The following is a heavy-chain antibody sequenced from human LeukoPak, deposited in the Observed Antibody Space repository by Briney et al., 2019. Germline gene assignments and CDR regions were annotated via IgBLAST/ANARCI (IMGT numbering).Heavy chain of an antibody. CDR2: INHSGST. J-gene: IGHJ4*02. CDR1: GGSVSSGSYY. Sequence: PSETLSLTCTVSGGSVSSGSYYWSWIRQPPGKGLEWIGEINHSGSTNYNPSLKSRVTISVDTSKNQFSLKLSSVTAADTAVYYCARGRGKTRPGTAMAFIGPRERYYFDYWGQGTLVTVSS. CDR3: ARGRGKTRPGTAMAFIGPRERYYFDY. V-gene: IGHV4-39*07. D-gene: IGHD5-18*01.